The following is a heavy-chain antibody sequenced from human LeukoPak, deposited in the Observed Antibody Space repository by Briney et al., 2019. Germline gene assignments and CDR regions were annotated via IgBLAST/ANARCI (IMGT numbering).Heavy chain of an antibody. Sequence: GGSLRLSCAASGFTFNRYNMNWVRRAPGKGLEWVSSISTSSSYIYYADSVRGRFTISRDNAKNSLYLQMNSLRAEDTAVYYCARGGDYSPDWGQGTLVTVSS. J-gene: IGHJ4*02. CDR1: GFTFNRYN. V-gene: IGHV3-21*01. D-gene: IGHD4-11*01. CDR2: ISTSSSYI. CDR3: ARGGDYSPD.